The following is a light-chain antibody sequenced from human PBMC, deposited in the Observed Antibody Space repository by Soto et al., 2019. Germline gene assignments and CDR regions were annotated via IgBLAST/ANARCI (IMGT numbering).Light chain of an antibody. CDR2: EVT. CDR1: SNDVGIYNY. CDR3: SSYTISSTWV. V-gene: IGLV2-14*01. Sequence: QSALTQPASVSGSPGQSITISCTGTSNDVGIYNYVSWYQQHPGKAPKLMIYEVTNRPSGVSDRFSGSKSDNTASLTISGLQAEDEADYYFSSYTISSTWVFGGGTKLTVL. J-gene: IGLJ3*02.